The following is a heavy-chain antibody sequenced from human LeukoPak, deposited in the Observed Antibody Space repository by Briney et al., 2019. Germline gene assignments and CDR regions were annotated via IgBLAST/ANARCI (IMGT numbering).Heavy chain of an antibody. J-gene: IGHJ6*02. V-gene: IGHV3-48*02. CDR3: ARQATSDSYYCCGVDV. Sequence: PGGSLRLSCAASGFTFSSYNMNWVRQAPGKGLEWVSYISSSSSTIYYADSVKGRFTISRDNAKNSLYLQMNGLRDEDTAVYYCARQATSDSYYCCGVDVWGQGTTVTVSS. CDR2: ISSSSSTI. CDR1: GFTFSSYN.